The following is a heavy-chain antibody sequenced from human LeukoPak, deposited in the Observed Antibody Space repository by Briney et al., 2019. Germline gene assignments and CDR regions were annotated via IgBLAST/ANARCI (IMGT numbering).Heavy chain of an antibody. J-gene: IGHJ6*02. Sequence: AAVKVSGKAFGYTCTSYGSRWVRQAPGQGLEWMGWISAYKGNTNYAQKLQGRVIMTTDTSTSTAYMELRSLRSDATAVYYCARDTKALMVRGVMVGYYYYGMDVWGQGTTVTVSS. D-gene: IGHD3-10*01. CDR1: GYTCTSYG. CDR2: ISAYKGNT. V-gene: IGHV1-18*04. CDR3: ARDTKALMVRGVMVGYYYYGMDV.